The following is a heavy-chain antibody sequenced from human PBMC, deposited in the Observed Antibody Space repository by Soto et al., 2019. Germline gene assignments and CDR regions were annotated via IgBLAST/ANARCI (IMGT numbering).Heavy chain of an antibody. D-gene: IGHD2-21*01. Sequence: SETLSLTCTVPGGSINSGGSYWTWIRHHPGKGLEWFGNIYYSGTTHYNPSLEGRVFISLDTSKNQFSLKLTSVTAADTAVYYCARAKDVFPYEWGQGTLVTVSS. CDR1: GGSINSGGSY. CDR3: ARAKDVFPYE. V-gene: IGHV4-31*03. CDR2: IYYSGTT. J-gene: IGHJ4*02.